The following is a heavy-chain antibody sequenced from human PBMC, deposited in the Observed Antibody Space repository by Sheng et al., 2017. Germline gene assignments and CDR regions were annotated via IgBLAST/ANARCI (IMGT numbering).Heavy chain of an antibody. Sequence: QVQMVQSGAEVKKPGSSVTVSCKTSGGTFSRFALSWVRQAPGQGPEWMGGIIPMTEIPNYAQKFEGRVTITADESTTTSYMELSSLRSEDTAVYYCASTERSGYYFSNYYYYYGMDVWDQGP. J-gene: IGHJ6*02. V-gene: IGHV1-69*01. CDR1: GGTFSRFA. CDR2: IIPMTEIP. CDR3: ASTERSGYYFSNYYYYYGMDV. D-gene: IGHD3-3*01.